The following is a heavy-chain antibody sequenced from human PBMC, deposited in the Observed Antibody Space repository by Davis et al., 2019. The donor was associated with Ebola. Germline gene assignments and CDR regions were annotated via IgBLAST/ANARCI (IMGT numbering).Heavy chain of an antibody. J-gene: IGHJ6*02. CDR3: ARGGCSSTSCYIYYYYGMDV. D-gene: IGHD2-2*02. CDR1: GFTFSSYW. V-gene: IGHV3-7*03. Sequence: GESLKISCAASGFTFSSYWMSWVRQAPGKGLEWVANIKQDGSEKYYVDSVKGRFTISRDNAKNSLYLQVNSLRAEDTAVYYCARGGCSSTSCYIYYYYGMDVWGQGTTVTVSS. CDR2: IKQDGSEK.